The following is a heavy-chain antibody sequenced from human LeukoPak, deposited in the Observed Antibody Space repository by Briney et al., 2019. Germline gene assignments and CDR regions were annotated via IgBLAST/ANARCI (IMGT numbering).Heavy chain of an antibody. D-gene: IGHD3-22*01. CDR3: ARVITMIVVVILDWFDP. CDR2: IYYSGST. CDR1: GGSISSSSYY. V-gene: IGHV4-39*07. Sequence: SETLSLTRTVSGGSISSSSYYWGWIRQPPGKGLEWIGSIYYSGSTYYNPSLKSRVTISVDTSKNQFSLKLSSVTAADTAVYYCARVITMIVVVILDWFDPWGQGTLVTVSS. J-gene: IGHJ5*02.